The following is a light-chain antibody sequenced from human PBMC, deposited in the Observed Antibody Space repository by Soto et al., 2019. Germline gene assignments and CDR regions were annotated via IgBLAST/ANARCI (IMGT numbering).Light chain of an antibody. CDR3: QQYNTYSPWT. CDR2: KAS. Sequence: DIQMTQSPATLSASVGDRVTITCRASQSISSWLAWYQQKPGKAPKLLIYKASTIESGVPSRFSGSGSGTEFTLTISSLQPDDFATYYCQQYNTYSPWTFGQGTKVEIK. CDR1: QSISSW. J-gene: IGKJ1*01. V-gene: IGKV1-5*03.